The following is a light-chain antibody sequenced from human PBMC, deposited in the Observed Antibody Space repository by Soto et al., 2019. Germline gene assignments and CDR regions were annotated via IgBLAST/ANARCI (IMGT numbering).Light chain of an antibody. J-gene: IGKJ2*01. CDR1: QSISSY. Sequence: DIQMTQSPSSLSASVGDRVTITCRASQSISSYLNWYQQKPGKAPKLLIYAASILQSGVPSRFSGSGSVTHFTLTISSLQPEDFATYYCQQSYSTPQTFGQGTKLEIK. CDR2: AAS. CDR3: QQSYSTPQT. V-gene: IGKV1-39*01.